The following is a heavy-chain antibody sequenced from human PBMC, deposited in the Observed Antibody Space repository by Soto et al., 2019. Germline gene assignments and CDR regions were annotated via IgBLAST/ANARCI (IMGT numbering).Heavy chain of an antibody. CDR1: GFTFSDYY. J-gene: IGHJ6*02. D-gene: IGHD1-26*01. CDR3: ARGERASWAFYYGMGV. V-gene: IGHV3-11*01. CDR2: ITHSGTAV. Sequence: QVQLVESGGDLAKPGGSLSLSCAASGFTFSDYYMGWVRQAPGKALEWISYITHSGTAVFYTDSVRGRFTISRDNAKNSLFLQMHSLGDDDTAVYYCARGERASWAFYYGMGVWGQGTTVTVSS.